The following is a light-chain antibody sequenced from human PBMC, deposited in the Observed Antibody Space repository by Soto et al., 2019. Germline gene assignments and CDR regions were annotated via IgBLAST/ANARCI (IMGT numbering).Light chain of an antibody. J-gene: IGKJ2*01. CDR2: GAS. V-gene: IGKV3-20*01. CDR1: QSVSSSY. Sequence: EIVLTQSPGTLSLSPGERATLSCRASQSVSSSYLAWYQQKPGQAPRLLIYGASSRATGIPDRFSGSGSGTDFTLSISRLETEDFAVHYCQQYGSSPVYTFGQATKREIK. CDR3: QQYGSSPVYT.